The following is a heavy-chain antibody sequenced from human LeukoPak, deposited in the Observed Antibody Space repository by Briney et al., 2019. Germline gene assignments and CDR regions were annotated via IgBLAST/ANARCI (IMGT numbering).Heavy chain of an antibody. Sequence: GGSLRLSCAASGFTFSSYSMNWVRQAPGKGLEWVSSISSSSSYIYYADSVKGRFTISRDNAKNSLYLQMNSLRAGDTAVYYCARHPNYELTLDYWGQGTLVTVSS. J-gene: IGHJ4*02. CDR1: GFTFSSYS. D-gene: IGHD3-3*01. CDR2: ISSSSSYI. CDR3: ARHPNYELTLDY. V-gene: IGHV3-21*01.